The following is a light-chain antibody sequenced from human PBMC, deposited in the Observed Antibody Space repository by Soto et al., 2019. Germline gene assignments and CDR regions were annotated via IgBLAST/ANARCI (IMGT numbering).Light chain of an antibody. CDR2: EVS. CDR1: SSDVGSYNL. V-gene: IGLV2-23*02. J-gene: IGLJ3*02. Sequence: QSVLTQPASVSGSPGQSITISCTGTSSDVGSYNLVSWYQQHPGKAPKLMIYEVSKRPSGVSNRFSGSKSGNTASLTISGXXXXXXXDYYCCSYAGSSTSWVFGGGTKLTVL. CDR3: CSYAGSSTSWV.